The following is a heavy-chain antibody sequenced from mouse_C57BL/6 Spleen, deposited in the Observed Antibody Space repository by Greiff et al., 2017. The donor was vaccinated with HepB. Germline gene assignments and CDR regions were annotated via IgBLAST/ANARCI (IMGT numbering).Heavy chain of an antibody. CDR1: GYTFTDYN. D-gene: IGHD1-1*01. CDR3: ARYPYYYGSRYYAMDY. Sequence: VQLKESGPELVKPGASVKMSCKASGYTFTDYNMHWVKQSHGKSLEWIGYINPNNGGTSYNQKFKGKATLTVNKSSSTAYMELRSLTSEDSAVYYCARYPYYYGSRYYAMDYWGQGTSVTVSS. CDR2: INPNNGGT. J-gene: IGHJ4*01. V-gene: IGHV1-22*01.